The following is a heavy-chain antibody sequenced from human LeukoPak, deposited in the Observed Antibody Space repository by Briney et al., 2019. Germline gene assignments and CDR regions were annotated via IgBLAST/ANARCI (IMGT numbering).Heavy chain of an antibody. V-gene: IGHV1-18*01. Sequence: ASVKVSCKASGYTFSNYGSCWVRQAPGQGLEWMGYISPYNGKTDLAQKLQGRLIMTTDTSTSTAYMDLRSLRSDDTAVYYCARELWCSGGSCYLNAFDIWGQGTMVTVSS. J-gene: IGHJ3*02. CDR1: GYTFSNYG. CDR3: ARELWCSGGSCYLNAFDI. D-gene: IGHD2-15*01. CDR2: ISPYNGKT.